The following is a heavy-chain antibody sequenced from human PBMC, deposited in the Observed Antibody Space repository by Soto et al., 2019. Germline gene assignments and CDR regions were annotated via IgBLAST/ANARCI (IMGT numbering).Heavy chain of an antibody. D-gene: IGHD1-26*01. J-gene: IGHJ4*02. V-gene: IGHV4-4*02. Sequence: PSETLSLTCAVASGSISSSSWWSWVRQPPGKGLEWRGEIYHIGSTNYNPSLKSRVTISVDKSKNPSSLKLSSVTVADTDVYYCERVGSYGDFDYWGQGTLVTVSS. CDR2: IYHIGST. CDR1: SGSISSSSW. CDR3: ERVGSYGDFDY.